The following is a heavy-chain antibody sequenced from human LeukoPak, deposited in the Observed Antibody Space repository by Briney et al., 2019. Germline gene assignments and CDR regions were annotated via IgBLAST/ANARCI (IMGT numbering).Heavy chain of an antibody. CDR3: ARGRPHGNDY. J-gene: IGHJ4*02. CDR1: GFIFSQYS. V-gene: IGHV3-74*01. CDR2: IASDGSST. D-gene: IGHD4-23*01. Sequence: GGSLRLSCAASGFIFSQYSMNWVRQAPGKGLVWVSRIASDGSSTTYADSVKGRFSISRDNAKNTLYLQMNSLRVEDTAVYYCARGRPHGNDYWGQGTLVTVSS.